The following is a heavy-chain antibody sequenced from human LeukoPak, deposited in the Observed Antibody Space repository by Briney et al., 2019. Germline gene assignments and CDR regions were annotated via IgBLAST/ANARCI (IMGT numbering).Heavy chain of an antibody. CDR3: ARDRAGIAAAGSFDY. Sequence: ASVKVSCKASGYTFTSYGISWVRQAPGQGLEWMGWISANNGNTNYAQKLQGRVTMTTDTSTSTAYMELRSLRSDDTAVYYCARDRAGIAAAGSFDYWGQGTLVTVSS. J-gene: IGHJ4*02. D-gene: IGHD6-13*01. CDR1: GYTFTSYG. CDR2: ISANNGNT. V-gene: IGHV1-18*01.